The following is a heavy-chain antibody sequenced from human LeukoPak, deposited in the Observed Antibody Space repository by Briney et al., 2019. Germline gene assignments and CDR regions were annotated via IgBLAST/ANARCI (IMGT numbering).Heavy chain of an antibody. J-gene: IGHJ4*02. CDR1: GGTFSSYA. Sequence: GASVKVSCKASGGTFSSYAISWVRQAPGQGLEWMGGIIPIFGTANYAQKFQGRVTITADESTSTAYMELSSPRSEDTAVYYCARDSRSGYDSGFDYWGQGTLVTVPS. V-gene: IGHV1-69*01. D-gene: IGHD5-12*01. CDR2: IIPIFGTA. CDR3: ARDSRSGYDSGFDY.